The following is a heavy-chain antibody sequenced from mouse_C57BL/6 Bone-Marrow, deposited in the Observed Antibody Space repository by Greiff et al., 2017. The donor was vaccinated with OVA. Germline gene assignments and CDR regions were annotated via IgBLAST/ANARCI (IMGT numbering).Heavy chain of an antibody. CDR3: ARNNEGYWYLDV. CDR1: GYTFTSYW. V-gene: IGHV1-50*01. J-gene: IGHJ1*03. D-gene: IGHD1-3*01. Sequence: VQLQQPGAELVKPGASVKLSCKASGYTFTSYWMQWVKQRPGQGLEWIGEIDPSDSYTNYNQKFKGKATLTVDTSSSTAYMQLSSLTSEDSAVYYCARNNEGYWYLDVGGTGSTCTVSA. CDR2: IDPSDSYT.